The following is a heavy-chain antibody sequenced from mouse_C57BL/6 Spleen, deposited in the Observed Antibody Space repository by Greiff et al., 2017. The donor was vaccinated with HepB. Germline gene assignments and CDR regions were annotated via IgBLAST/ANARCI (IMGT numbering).Heavy chain of an antibody. CDR3: AKNGDYYGSIDY. D-gene: IGHD1-1*01. V-gene: IGHV2-5*01. CDR1: GFSLTSYG. J-gene: IGHJ2*01. Sequence: VQVVESGPGLVQPSQSLSITCTVSGFSLTSYGVHWVRQSPGKGLEWLGVIWRGGSTDYNAAFMSRLSITKDNSKSQVFFKMNSLQADDTAIYYCAKNGDYYGSIDYWGQGTTLTVSS. CDR2: IWRGGST.